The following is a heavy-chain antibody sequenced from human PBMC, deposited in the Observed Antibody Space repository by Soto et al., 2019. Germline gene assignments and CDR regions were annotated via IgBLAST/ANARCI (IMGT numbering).Heavy chain of an antibody. CDR2: IHYSGTT. CDR3: ARRWSGIDY. J-gene: IGHJ4*02. D-gene: IGHD3-3*01. CDR1: GDSINNYY. Sequence: QVQLQESGPGLVKPSETLSLTCTVSGDSINNYYWSWIRQPPGAGLEWIGYIHYSGTTNYNPSLMSRVTISMDTSKNQFFLKLTSMTAADTAVYYCARRWSGIDYWGQGTLVTVSS. V-gene: IGHV4-59*01.